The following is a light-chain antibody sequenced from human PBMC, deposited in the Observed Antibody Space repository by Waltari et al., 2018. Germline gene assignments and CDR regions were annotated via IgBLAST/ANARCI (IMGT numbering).Light chain of an antibody. Sequence: EVVLTQSPATLSLSPGERATLSCRASQSVGRAVAWYQQKPGQAPRLLIYDTSNRATDIPARFSGSGSGTDFTLTIGSLEPEDFAVYYCQQRNNWPPFTFGQGTKLEIK. J-gene: IGKJ2*01. CDR3: QQRNNWPPFT. V-gene: IGKV3-11*01. CDR2: DTS. CDR1: QSVGRA.